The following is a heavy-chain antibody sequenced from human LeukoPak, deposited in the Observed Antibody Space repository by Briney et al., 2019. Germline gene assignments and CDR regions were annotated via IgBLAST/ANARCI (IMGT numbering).Heavy chain of an antibody. J-gene: IGHJ4*02. CDR1: GGSFSGYY. D-gene: IGHD2-21*02. CDR2: INHSGST. CDR3: ARGQVTAKFALFDY. V-gene: IGHV4-34*01. Sequence: PSETLSLTCAVYGGSFSGYYWSWIRQPPGKGLEWIGEINHSGSTNYNPSLKSRVTISVDTSKNQFSLKLSSVTAADTAVYYSARGQVTAKFALFDYWGQGTLVTVSS.